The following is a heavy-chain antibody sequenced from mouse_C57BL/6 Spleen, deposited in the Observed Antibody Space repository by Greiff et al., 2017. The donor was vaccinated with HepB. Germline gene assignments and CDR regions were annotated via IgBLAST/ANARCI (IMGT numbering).Heavy chain of an antibody. CDR2: IHPSDSDT. Sequence: QVHVKQPGAELVKPGASVKVSCKASGYTFTSYWMHWVKQRPGQGLEWIGRIHPSDSDTNYNQKFKGKATLTVDKSSSTAYMQLSSLTSEDSAVYYCAMPSDSSGYGFAYWGQGTLVTVSA. J-gene: IGHJ3*01. V-gene: IGHV1-74*01. CDR1: GYTFTSYW. D-gene: IGHD3-2*02. CDR3: AMPSDSSGYGFAY.